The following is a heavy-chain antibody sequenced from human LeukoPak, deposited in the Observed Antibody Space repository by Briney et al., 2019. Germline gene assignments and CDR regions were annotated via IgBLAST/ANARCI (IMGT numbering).Heavy chain of an antibody. CDR3: ARDLKIGSGWAGGFDY. Sequence: GGSLRLSCAASGFTFSSYAMHWVRQAPGKGLEWVAVISYDGSNKYYADSVKGRFTISRDNSKDTLYLQMNSLRAEDTAVYYCARDLKIGSGWAGGFDYWGQGTLVTVSS. J-gene: IGHJ4*02. CDR1: GFTFSSYA. D-gene: IGHD6-19*01. V-gene: IGHV3-30*04. CDR2: ISYDGSNK.